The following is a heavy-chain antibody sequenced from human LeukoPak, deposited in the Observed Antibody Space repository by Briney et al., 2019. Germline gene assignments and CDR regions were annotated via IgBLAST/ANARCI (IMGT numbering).Heavy chain of an antibody. CDR3: VKDGSAASDAFDI. Sequence: GGSLRLSCAASGFTVSSNYMSWVRQAPGKGLEWVSVIYSGGSTYYADSVKGRFTISRDNTKNTLYLQMSSLRAEDTAVYYCVKDGSAASDAFDIWGQGTMVTVSS. V-gene: IGHV3-53*05. D-gene: IGHD2-2*01. J-gene: IGHJ3*02. CDR1: GFTVSSNY. CDR2: IYSGGST.